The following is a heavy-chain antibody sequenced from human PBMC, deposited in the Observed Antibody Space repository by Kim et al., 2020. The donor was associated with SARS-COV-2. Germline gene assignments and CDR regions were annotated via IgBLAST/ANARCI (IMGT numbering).Heavy chain of an antibody. V-gene: IGHV1-2*02. CDR3: ARDLAAAGTAAKYYGMDV. Sequence: ASVKVSCKASGYTFTGYYMHWVRQAPGQGLEWMGWINPNSGGTNYAQKFQGRVTMIRDTSISTAYMELSRLRSDDTAVYYCARDLAAAGTAAKYYGMDVWGQGTTVTVSS. CDR1: GYTFTGYY. D-gene: IGHD6-13*01. CDR2: INPNSGGT. J-gene: IGHJ6*02.